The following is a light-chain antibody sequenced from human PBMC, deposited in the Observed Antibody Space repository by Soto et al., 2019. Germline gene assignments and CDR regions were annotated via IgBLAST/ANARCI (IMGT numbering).Light chain of an antibody. J-gene: IGKJ1*01. CDR2: DAS. Sequence: EIFLTQSPDTLSSSPGERATLSCRASQSVTNYIAWYQQRPGQAPRLLIYDASNRATGIPDRISGSGSGTDFTLTISGLEPEDFAVYYCQQYGTSPHTFGQGTKVDIK. CDR1: QSVTNY. V-gene: IGKV3-20*01. CDR3: QQYGTSPHT.